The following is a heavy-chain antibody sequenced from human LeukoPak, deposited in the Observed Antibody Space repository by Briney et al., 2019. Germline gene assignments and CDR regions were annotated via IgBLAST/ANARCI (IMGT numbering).Heavy chain of an antibody. J-gene: IGHJ6*02. V-gene: IGHV1-69*13. CDR2: IIPIFGTA. CDR1: GGTFSSYA. Sequence: ASVKVSCKASGGTFSSYAISWVRQAPGQGLEWMGGIIPIFGTANYAQKFQGRVTITADESTSTAYMELSSLRSEDTAVYYCARAAMVRGVIIVGSGMDVRGQGTTVTVSS. CDR3: ARAAMVRGVIIVGSGMDV. D-gene: IGHD3-10*01.